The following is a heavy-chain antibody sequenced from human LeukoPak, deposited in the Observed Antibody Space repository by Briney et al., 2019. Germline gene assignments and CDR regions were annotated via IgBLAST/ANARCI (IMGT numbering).Heavy chain of an antibody. D-gene: IGHD6-13*01. J-gene: IGHJ4*02. Sequence: SETLSLTCAVYGGAFSGYYWSWISQRPGKGLEWIGEINHSGSTNYKPYLQSRVTISVDKSKNQFSLKLSAEPDADTAVYDCARGLRIAAAGTVGYWGQGTMVSVCS. V-gene: IGHV4-34*01. CDR1: GGAFSGYY. CDR3: ARGLRIAAAGTVGY. CDR2: INHSGST.